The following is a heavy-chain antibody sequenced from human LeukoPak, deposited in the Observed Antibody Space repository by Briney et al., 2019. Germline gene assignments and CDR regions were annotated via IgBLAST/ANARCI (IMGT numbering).Heavy chain of an antibody. CDR3: ARGYCSGGSCYKSPYNWFDP. CDR1: GYTFTSYG. D-gene: IGHD2-15*01. J-gene: IGHJ5*02. V-gene: IGHV1-18*01. Sequence: VASVTVSFTASGYTFTSYGISWVRQAPGQGLEWMGWISAYNGNTNYAQKLQGRVTMTTDTSTSTAYMELRSLRSDDTAVYYCARGYCSGGSCYKSPYNWFDPWGQGTLVTVSS. CDR2: ISAYNGNT.